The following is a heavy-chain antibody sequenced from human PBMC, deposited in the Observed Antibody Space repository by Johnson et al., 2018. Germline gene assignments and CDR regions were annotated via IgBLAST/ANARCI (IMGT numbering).Heavy chain of an antibody. J-gene: IGHJ4*02. CDR3: AKGGFENSNSSVVD. Sequence: QVRLVQSGAEVKKPGASVKISCKTSGYTFTTSALHWVRQAPGQRLEWMGWINPGSGNAKYSQKFQGRVTITRDTFASTAYREVSSLRSDDTAVFFCAKGGFENSNSSVVDWGQGTLVTVSS. D-gene: IGHD6-6*01. CDR2: INPGSGNA. CDR1: GYTFTTSA. V-gene: IGHV1-3*01.